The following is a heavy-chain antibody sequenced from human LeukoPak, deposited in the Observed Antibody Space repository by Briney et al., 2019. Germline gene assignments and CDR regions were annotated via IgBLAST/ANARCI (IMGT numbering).Heavy chain of an antibody. CDR2: ISYDGSKK. D-gene: IGHD3-3*01. V-gene: IGHV3-30*18. Sequence: PGRSLRLSCAASGFTFSSYGMHWVRQAPGKGLEWVAVISYDGSKKYYADSVKGRFTISRDNSKNTLYLQMNSLRAEDTAVYYCAKDSLPGVWSGYLDYWGQGTLVTVSS. CDR3: AKDSLPGVWSGYLDY. J-gene: IGHJ4*02. CDR1: GFTFSSYG.